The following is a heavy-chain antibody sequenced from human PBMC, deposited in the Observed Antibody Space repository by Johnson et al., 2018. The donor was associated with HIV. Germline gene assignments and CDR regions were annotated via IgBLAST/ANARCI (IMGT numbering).Heavy chain of an antibody. J-gene: IGHJ3*02. Sequence: VQLVESGGGLVQPGGSLRLSCAASGFKFDDCAMHWVRQAPGNGLEWVSLIRWDGAVTHYVDSVKGRFTISRDNSRNSLHLQMKSLRTEDTALYYCARDPQYGSSPTGYGDAFDIWGQGTMVTVSS. D-gene: IGHD2-2*01. CDR3: ARDPQYGSSPTGYGDAFDI. V-gene: IGHV3-43D*03. CDR2: IRWDGAVT. CDR1: GFKFDDCA.